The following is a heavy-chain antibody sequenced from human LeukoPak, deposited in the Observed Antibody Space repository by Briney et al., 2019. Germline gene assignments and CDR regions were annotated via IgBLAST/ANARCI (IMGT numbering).Heavy chain of an antibody. V-gene: IGHV4-59*08. CDR3: ARAVSGRFDY. D-gene: IGHD6-19*01. Sequence: PPETLSLTCTVSGGSLSRYYWSWLRQPPGKGLEWIGYIYYSGSTNYNPSLNSRVTISVDTSKNQFSLRLSSVTAADTAIYYCARAVSGRFDYWGQGTLVTVSS. CDR2: IYYSGST. J-gene: IGHJ4*02. CDR1: GGSLSRYY.